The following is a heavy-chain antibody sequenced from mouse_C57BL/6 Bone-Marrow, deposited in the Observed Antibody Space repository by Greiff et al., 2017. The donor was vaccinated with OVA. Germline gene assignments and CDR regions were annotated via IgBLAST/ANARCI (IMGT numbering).Heavy chain of an antibody. CDR3: ARDYYGSTPSHYYAMDY. D-gene: IGHD1-1*01. CDR2: IHPNSGST. J-gene: IGHJ4*01. CDR1: GYTFTSYW. Sequence: QVQLKQPGAELVKPGASVKLSCKASGYTFTSYWMHWVKQRPGQGLEWIGMIHPNSGSTNYNEKFKSKATLTVDKSSSTAYMQLSSLTSEDSAVYYCARDYYGSTPSHYYAMDYWGQGTSVTVSS. V-gene: IGHV1-64*01.